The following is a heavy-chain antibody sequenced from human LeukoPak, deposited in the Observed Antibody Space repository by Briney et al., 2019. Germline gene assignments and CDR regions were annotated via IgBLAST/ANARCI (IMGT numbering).Heavy chain of an antibody. J-gene: IGHJ6*01. D-gene: IGHD5-24*01. Sequence: GASVTVSCLASRYTFIRYGISWVGQAPGQGLEGMGWISAYNGNTNYAQKLQGRVAMNTDTSKSTAYMELRSLRSDDTAVYYCARGSYVEMVPYYYYGMDVWGQGTTVTVSS. CDR3: ARGSYVEMVPYYYYGMDV. CDR1: RYTFIRYG. V-gene: IGHV1-18*01. CDR2: ISAYNGNT.